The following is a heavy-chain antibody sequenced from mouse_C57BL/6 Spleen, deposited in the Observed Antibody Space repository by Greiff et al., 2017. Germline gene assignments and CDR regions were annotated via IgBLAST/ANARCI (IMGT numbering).Heavy chain of an antibody. V-gene: IGHV2-5*01. Sequence: VMLVESGPGLVQPSQSLSITCTVSGFSLTSYGVHWVRQSPGKGLEWLGVIWRGGSTDYNEAFMSRLSITKDNSKSQVFFKMNSLQADDTAIYYCAKNRYYYGSSWYFDVWGTGTTVTVSS. CDR3: AKNRYYYGSSWYFDV. J-gene: IGHJ1*03. D-gene: IGHD1-1*01. CDR1: GFSLTSYG. CDR2: IWRGGST.